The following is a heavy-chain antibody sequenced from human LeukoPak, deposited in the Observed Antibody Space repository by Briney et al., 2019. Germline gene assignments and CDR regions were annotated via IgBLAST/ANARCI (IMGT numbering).Heavy chain of an antibody. CDR3: AREWELVY. V-gene: IGHV3-30-3*01. D-gene: IGHD1-26*01. CDR1: GLTFSSYA. Sequence: GGSLRLSCAASGLTFSSYAMHWVRQAPGKGLEWVAVISYDGSTKYYADSVKGRFTISRDNSKNMLYLQMNSLRAEDTAVYYCAREWELVYWGQGTLVTVSS. J-gene: IGHJ4*02. CDR2: ISYDGSTK.